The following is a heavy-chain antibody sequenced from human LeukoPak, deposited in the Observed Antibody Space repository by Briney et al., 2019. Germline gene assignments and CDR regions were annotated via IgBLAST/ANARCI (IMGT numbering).Heavy chain of an antibody. CDR2: VYYSGST. Sequence: PSETLSLTCTVSGGSISSSSYYWGWIRQPPGKGLEWIGSVYYSGSTYYNPSLKSRVTISVDTSKNQFSLKLNSVTAADTAVYYCAPGNSGYYFVWGQGTLVTVSS. CDR3: APGNSGYYFV. J-gene: IGHJ4*02. D-gene: IGHD3-22*01. CDR1: GGSISSSSYY. V-gene: IGHV4-39*07.